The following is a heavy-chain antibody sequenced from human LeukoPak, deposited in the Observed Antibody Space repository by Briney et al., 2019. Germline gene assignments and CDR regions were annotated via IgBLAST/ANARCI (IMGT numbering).Heavy chain of an antibody. D-gene: IGHD2-8*01. J-gene: IGHJ2*01. CDR3: ARGPDVYGSWYFDL. CDR1: GFTLSSHD. V-gene: IGHV3-13*01. Sequence: GGSLRLSCAASGFTLSSHDVHWVRQVPGKGLEWISAINVAGNTYYSDSVKGRFSVSRDNAKNSVHLQMTSLRAGDTAVYHRARGPDVYGSWYFDLWGRGTQVTVSS. CDR2: INVAGNT.